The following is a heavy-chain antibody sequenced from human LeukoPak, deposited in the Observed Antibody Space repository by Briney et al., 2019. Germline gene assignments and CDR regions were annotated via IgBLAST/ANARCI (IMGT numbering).Heavy chain of an antibody. V-gene: IGHV4-38-2*01. J-gene: IGHJ3*02. CDR2: IYHSGAS. D-gene: IGHD1-26*01. CDR1: GYSISSSDY. Sequence: PSETLSLTCVVSGYSISSSDYWGWIRQPPGRGLEWIGNIYHSGASYYNPSLKSRVIISVDTSKNQFSLKLTSVTAADTAVYYCARLSRGLLLVDMWGQGTMVTVSS. CDR3: ARLSRGLLLVDM.